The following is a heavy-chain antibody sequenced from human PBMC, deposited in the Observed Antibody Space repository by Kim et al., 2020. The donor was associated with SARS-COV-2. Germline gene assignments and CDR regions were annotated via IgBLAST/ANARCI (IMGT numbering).Heavy chain of an antibody. D-gene: IGHD5-18*01. CDR1: GFTFSSYA. J-gene: IGHJ4*03. Sequence: GGSLRLSCTASGFTFSSYAMHWVRQAPGKGLEWVAVISYDGSNKYYADSVKGRFTISRDNSKNTLYLQMNSLRAEDTAVYYCARAFSYTAMASYFDYWG. CDR2: ISYDGSNK. V-gene: IGHV3-30*04. CDR3: ARAFSYTAMASYFDY.